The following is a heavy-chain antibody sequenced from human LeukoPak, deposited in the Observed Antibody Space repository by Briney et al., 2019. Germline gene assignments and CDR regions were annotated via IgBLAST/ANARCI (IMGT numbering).Heavy chain of an antibody. CDR2: ISSNGGST. CDR3: ARARRYGGNLGCFDY. CDR1: GFTFSSYA. D-gene: IGHD4-23*01. Sequence: GGSLRLSCAASGFTFSSYAMHWVRQAPGKGLEYVSAISSNGGSTYYANSVKGRFTISRDNSKNTLYLQMGSLRAEDVAVYYCARARRYGGNLGCFDYWGQGTLVTVSS. J-gene: IGHJ4*02. V-gene: IGHV3-64*01.